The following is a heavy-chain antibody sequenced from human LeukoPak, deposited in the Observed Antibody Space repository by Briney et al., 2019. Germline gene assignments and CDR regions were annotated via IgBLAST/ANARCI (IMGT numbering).Heavy chain of an antibody. J-gene: IGHJ5*02. CDR2: INPNSDDT. V-gene: IGHV1-2*02. Sequence: ASVKVSCKASGHTFTGYYMHWVRQAPGQGLEWLGWINPNSDDTNYAQKFQGRVTMTRDTSISTAYMEVSRLTSDDTAVYYCARGASGSYYRDWFDPWGQGTLVTVSS. CDR3: ARGASGSYYRDWFDP. D-gene: IGHD1-26*01. CDR1: GHTFTGYY.